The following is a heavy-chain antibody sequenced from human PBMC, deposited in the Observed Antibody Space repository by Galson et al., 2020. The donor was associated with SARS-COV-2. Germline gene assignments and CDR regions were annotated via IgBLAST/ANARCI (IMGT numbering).Heavy chain of an antibody. CDR2: IYYSGST. CDR1: GGYISSGGYY. CDR3: ARGRTITAAGVYYFDY. J-gene: IGHJ4*02. V-gene: IGHV4-31*03. D-gene: IGHD6-13*01. Sequence: ASETLSLTCTVSGGYISSGGYYWSWIRQHPGKGLEWIGYIYYSGSTYYKPSLKSRVTISEDTSKKQFSLQLSSVTAADTAVYYCARGRTITAAGVYYFDYWGQGTLVTVSS.